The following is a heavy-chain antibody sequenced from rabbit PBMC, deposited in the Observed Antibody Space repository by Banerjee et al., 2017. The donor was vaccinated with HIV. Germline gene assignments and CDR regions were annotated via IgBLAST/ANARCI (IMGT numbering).Heavy chain of an antibody. Sequence: EESGGGLVQPEGSLTLTCKASGFDFSSSYWLCWVRQAPGKGLEWIACIVAGSSFATYYASWAEGRFTGSKTSSTTVTLQMTSLTAADTATYFCARDLGGSDYYPYPNLWGPGTLVTVS. D-gene: IGHD1-1*01. CDR3: ARDLGGSDYYPYPNL. V-gene: IGHV1S45*01. CDR1: GFDFSSSYW. J-gene: IGHJ4*01. CDR2: IVAGSSFAT.